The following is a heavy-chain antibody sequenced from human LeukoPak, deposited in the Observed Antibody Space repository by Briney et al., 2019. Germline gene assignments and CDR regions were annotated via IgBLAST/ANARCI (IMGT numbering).Heavy chain of an antibody. J-gene: IGHJ3*02. CDR1: GGSISSSSYY. D-gene: IGHD3-10*01. CDR3: ARAGGTYYYGPWAFDI. Sequence: SETLSLTCTVSGGSISSSSYYWGWIRQPPGKGLEWIGEINRSGRANYKPSLKSRVTILVNTSTKQFSLILSSVTAADTAVYYCARAGGTYYYGPWAFDIWGQGTMVSVSS. CDR2: INRSGRA. V-gene: IGHV4-39*07.